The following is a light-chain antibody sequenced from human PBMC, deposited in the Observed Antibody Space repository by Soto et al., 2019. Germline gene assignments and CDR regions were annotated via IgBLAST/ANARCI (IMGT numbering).Light chain of an antibody. CDR2: DAS. CDR1: QSVGSY. Sequence: EIVLTQSPVTLSLSPGERATLSCRASQSVGSYLVWYQQKPGQAPRLLIFDASTRATDIPDRFSGSGSGTDFTLTISSLELEDFAIYYCQQRSSWPTFGGGTRVEIK. V-gene: IGKV3-11*01. CDR3: QQRSSWPT. J-gene: IGKJ4*01.